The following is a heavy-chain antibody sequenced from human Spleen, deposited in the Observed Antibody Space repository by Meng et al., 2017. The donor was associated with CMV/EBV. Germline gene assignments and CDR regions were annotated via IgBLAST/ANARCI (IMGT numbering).Heavy chain of an antibody. D-gene: IGHD1-26*01. CDR1: GFTFSRAG. V-gene: IGHV3-30*02. Sequence: GESLKISCAASGFTFSRAGMHWVRQAPGKGLEWVSFIRYDGSNQYYADSVKGRFTISRDNSKNTVFLQMNGLRAEDTAVYYWAKDWLITGAAGVFDYWGQGTLVTVSS. CDR3: AKDWLITGAAGVFDY. CDR2: IRYDGSNQ. J-gene: IGHJ4*02.